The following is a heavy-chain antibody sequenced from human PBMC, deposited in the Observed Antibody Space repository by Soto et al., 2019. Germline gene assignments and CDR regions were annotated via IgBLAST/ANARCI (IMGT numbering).Heavy chain of an antibody. CDR1: GGSISSSSYY. V-gene: IGHV4-39*01. Sequence: SETLSLTCTVSGGSISSSSYYWGWIRQPPGKGLEWIGSIYYSGSTYYNPSLKSRVTISVDTSKNQFSLKLSSVTAADTAVYYCARGSNEYSTYWGQGTLVTVSS. D-gene: IGHD6-6*01. CDR3: ARGSNEYSTY. CDR2: IYYSGST. J-gene: IGHJ4*02.